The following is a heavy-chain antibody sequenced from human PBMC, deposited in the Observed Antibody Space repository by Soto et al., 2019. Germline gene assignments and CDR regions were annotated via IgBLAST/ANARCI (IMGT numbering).Heavy chain of an antibody. D-gene: IGHD6-6*01. V-gene: IGHV3-66*01. CDR1: GFTVSSNY. Sequence: EVQLVESGGGLVQPGGSLRLSWAASGFTVSSNYISWVRQAPGKGLAWVSVIYSGGSTYYADSVKGRFTISRDNSKNTLYLQMNSLRAEDTAVYYCARDTGYSSSPNWFDPWGQGTMVTVSS. CDR3: ARDTGYSSSPNWFDP. CDR2: IYSGGST. J-gene: IGHJ5*02.